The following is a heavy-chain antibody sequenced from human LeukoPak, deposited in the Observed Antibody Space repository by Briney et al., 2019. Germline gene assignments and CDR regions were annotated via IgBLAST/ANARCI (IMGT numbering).Heavy chain of an antibody. D-gene: IGHD3-3*01. V-gene: IGHV4-34*01. CDR1: GGSFSGYY. CDR2: INHSGST. Sequence: PSETLSLTCAVYGGSFSGYYWSWIRQPPGKGLEWIGEINHSGSTNYNPSLKSRVTISVDTSKNQFSLKLSSVTAADTAVYYCARGQPHYDFWSGYNYSYYYGMDVWGQGTTVTVSS. J-gene: IGHJ6*02. CDR3: ARGQPHYDFWSGYNYSYYYGMDV.